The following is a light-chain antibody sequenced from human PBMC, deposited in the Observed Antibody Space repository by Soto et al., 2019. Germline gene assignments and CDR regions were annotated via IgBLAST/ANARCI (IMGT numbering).Light chain of an antibody. CDR2: GAS. CDR1: QNVSSSY. CDR3: QQYGSSHTVT. J-gene: IGKJ4*01. V-gene: IGKV3-20*01. Sequence: EIALTQSPGTLSLSPGERATLSCRASQNVSSSYLAWYQQKPGQAPRLLIYGASSRATGIPDRFSGSGSGTDFTLTISRLEPEDFAVYYCQQYGSSHTVTFGGGTKV.